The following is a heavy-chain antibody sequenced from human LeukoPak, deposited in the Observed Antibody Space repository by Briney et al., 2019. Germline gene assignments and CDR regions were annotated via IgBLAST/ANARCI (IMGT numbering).Heavy chain of an antibody. Sequence: RGSMRLSCAASGFTFSIYWIHCVRQAPGKGLVWVSRLNNDGSSTNYADSVKGRFTIARGNAKNTLYLQMNSLRAEDTAVYYCARIAWDAFDIWGQGTTVTVSS. CDR1: GFTFSIYW. V-gene: IGHV3-74*01. D-gene: IGHD2-15*01. J-gene: IGHJ3*02. CDR2: LNNDGSST. CDR3: ARIAWDAFDI.